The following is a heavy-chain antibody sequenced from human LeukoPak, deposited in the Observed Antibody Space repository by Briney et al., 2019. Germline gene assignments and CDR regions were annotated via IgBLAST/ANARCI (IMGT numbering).Heavy chain of an antibody. Sequence: SVNVSCKASGGTFSSYAISWVRQAPGQGLEWMGRIIPIFGTANYAQKFQGRVTITADESTSTAYMELSSLRSEDTAVYYCAGPSRGGINWYFDLWGRGTLVTVSS. J-gene: IGHJ2*01. CDR1: GGTFSSYA. D-gene: IGHD3-16*01. CDR3: AGPSRGGINWYFDL. V-gene: IGHV1-69*13. CDR2: IIPIFGTA.